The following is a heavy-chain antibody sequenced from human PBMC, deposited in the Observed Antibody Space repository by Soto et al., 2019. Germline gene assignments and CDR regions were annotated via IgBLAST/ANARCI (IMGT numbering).Heavy chain of an antibody. J-gene: IGHJ4*02. CDR3: SRALDS. CDR1: GFSFSSFW. V-gene: IGHV3-7*01. CDR2: INPDGSEK. Sequence: VGSLRLSCAASGFSFSSFWMDWVRQAPGKGLEWVANINPDGSEKHYVDSVKGRFTISRDNAKNSLYLQMSSLTAEDSALYYCSRALDSWGQGTRVTVSS.